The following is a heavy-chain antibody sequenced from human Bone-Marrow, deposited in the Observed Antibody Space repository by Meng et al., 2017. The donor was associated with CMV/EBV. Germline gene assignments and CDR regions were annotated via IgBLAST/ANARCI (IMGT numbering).Heavy chain of an antibody. CDR1: GDSVRNSGHY. CDR2: LFHSGGT. CDR3: AREGADVDTTMAGVH. Sequence: SETLSLTCTVSGDSVRNSGHYWAWIRQPPGKGLEWIGSLFHSGGTYYSPSLESRVTMSIDTSKNQFFLNLKSVSAADTAIYYCAREGADVDTTMAGVHWGQGQRVTGSS. J-gene: IGHJ4*02. D-gene: IGHD5-18*01. V-gene: IGHV4-39*07.